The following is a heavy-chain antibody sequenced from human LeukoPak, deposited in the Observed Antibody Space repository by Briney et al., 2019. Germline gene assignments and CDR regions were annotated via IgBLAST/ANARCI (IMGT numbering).Heavy chain of an antibody. CDR3: VRGPFYFDY. CDR1: VNAPIDLS. V-gene: IGHV1-24*01. J-gene: IGHJ4*02. CDR2: FDPEDGET. Sequence: ASVKVSCKVSVNAPIDLSMHWVRQAPGKGLEWMGGFDPEDGETIYAQKFEGRVTMTEDTSTDTAYMELSSLRSEDTAVYYCVRGPFYFDYWGQGTLVTVSS. D-gene: IGHD2-15*01.